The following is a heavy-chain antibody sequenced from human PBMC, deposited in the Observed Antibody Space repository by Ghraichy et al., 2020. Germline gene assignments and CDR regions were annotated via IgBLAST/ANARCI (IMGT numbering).Heavy chain of an antibody. CDR1: GFTFSSYW. V-gene: IGHV3-7*03. Sequence: GGSLRLSCAASGFTFSSYWMSWVRQAPGKGLEWVANIKQDGSEKYYVDSVKGRFTISRDNAKNSLYLQMNSLRAEDTAVYYCASHSYGDYEGRRGDYWGQGTLVTVSS. D-gene: IGHD4-17*01. CDR3: ASHSYGDYEGRRGDY. J-gene: IGHJ4*02. CDR2: IKQDGSEK.